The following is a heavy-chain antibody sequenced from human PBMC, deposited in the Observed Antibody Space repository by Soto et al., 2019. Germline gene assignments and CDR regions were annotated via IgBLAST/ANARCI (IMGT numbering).Heavy chain of an antibody. CDR1: GGSISSYY. CDR2: IYYSGST. D-gene: IGHD1-20*01. V-gene: IGHV4-59*12. J-gene: IGHJ4*02. CDR3: AFSHSGAHITAPVH. Sequence: PSETLSLTCTVSGGSISSYYWSWIRQPPGKGLEWIGYIYYSGSTNYNPSRKSRVTLSLARSKTQFSLNLSSVTAAATAVYYCAFSHSGAHITAPVHSGQRTLVPVSS.